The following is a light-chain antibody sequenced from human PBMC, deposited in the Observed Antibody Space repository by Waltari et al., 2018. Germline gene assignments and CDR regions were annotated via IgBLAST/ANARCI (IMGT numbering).Light chain of an antibody. Sequence: QSVLTQPPSVSGAPGQRATISCTGRNPNIGDGSDVHWYQQLPGTAPKLLIYANTNRPSGVPDRFSGSKSGTSASLAITGLQAEDEADYYCQSYDSSLSGLFGGGTKLTVL. CDR1: NPNIGDGSD. CDR2: ANT. V-gene: IGLV1-40*01. J-gene: IGLJ3*02. CDR3: QSYDSSLSGL.